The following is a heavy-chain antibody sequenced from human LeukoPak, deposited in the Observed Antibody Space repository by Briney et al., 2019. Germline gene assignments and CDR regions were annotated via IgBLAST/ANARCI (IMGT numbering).Heavy chain of an antibody. Sequence: PSETLSLTCAVYGGSFSGYYWSWIRQPPGKGLEWIGEINHSGSTNYSPSLKSRVTISVDTSKNQFSLKLSSVTAADTAVYYCASTGELRSMDVWGQGTTVTVSS. D-gene: IGHD1-26*01. CDR3: ASTGELRSMDV. CDR1: GGSFSGYY. CDR2: INHSGST. J-gene: IGHJ6*02. V-gene: IGHV4-34*01.